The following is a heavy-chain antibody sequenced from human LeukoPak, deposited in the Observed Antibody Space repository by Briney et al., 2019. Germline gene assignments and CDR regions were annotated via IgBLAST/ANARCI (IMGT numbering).Heavy chain of an antibody. J-gene: IGHJ5*02. D-gene: IGHD2-2*01. Sequence: ASVKVSCKAFGYTFTGYYIHWVRQAPGQGLEWMGWINPNSGGTNYAQKFQGRVTMARDTSISTAYMELSRLRSDDTAVYYCARGYCSSTSCYVVSYNWFDPWGQGTLVTVSS. CDR1: GYTFTGYY. CDR3: ARGYCSSTSCYVVSYNWFDP. CDR2: INPNSGGT. V-gene: IGHV1-2*02.